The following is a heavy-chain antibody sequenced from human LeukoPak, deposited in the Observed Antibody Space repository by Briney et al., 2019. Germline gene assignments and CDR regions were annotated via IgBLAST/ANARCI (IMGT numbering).Heavy chain of an antibody. V-gene: IGHV3-30*01. CDR2: ISYDGSNK. J-gene: IGHJ4*02. CDR3: ASGLSY. CDR1: GFNFNTHP. Sequence: GRSLRLSCATSGFNFNTHPMHWVRQAPGEGLEWVAVISYDGSNKQYGDSVKGRFTISRDNPKNTLYLEMNRLRVEDTAVYYCASGLSYWGPGTLVTVS. D-gene: IGHD3-10*01.